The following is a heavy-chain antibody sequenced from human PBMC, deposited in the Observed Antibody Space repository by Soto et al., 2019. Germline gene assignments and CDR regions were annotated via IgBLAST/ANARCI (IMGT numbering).Heavy chain of an antibody. V-gene: IGHV4-39*02. CDR2: IFYSGST. J-gene: IGHJ6*02. CDR1: GGSISSSSYY. CDR3: ARDAKTFVTGDYALYYYGMDV. D-gene: IGHD4-17*01. Sequence: PSETLSLTCTVSGGSISSSSYYWGWIRQPPGKGLEWIGSIFYSGSTYYNPYLKSRVTISVDTSKNQFSLKLSSVTAEDTAVYYCARDAKTFVTGDYALYYYGMDVWGQGTTVTVSS.